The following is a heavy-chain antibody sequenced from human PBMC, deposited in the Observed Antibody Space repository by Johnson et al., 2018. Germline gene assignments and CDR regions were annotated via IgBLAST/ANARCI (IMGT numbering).Heavy chain of an antibody. CDR3: ARDLGSTSRQRGYYYYYYMDV. CDR1: GFTFSSYA. V-gene: IGHV3-64*01. Sequence: EVQLVESGGGLVQPGGSLRLSCAASGFTFSSYAMHWVRQAPGKGLEYVSAISSNGGSTYYANSVKGRFTISRDNSKNTLYLQMGSLGAEDMAGYYWARDLGSTSRQRGYYYYYYMDVWGKGTTVTVSS. CDR2: ISSNGGST. J-gene: IGHJ6*03. D-gene: IGHD2-2*01.